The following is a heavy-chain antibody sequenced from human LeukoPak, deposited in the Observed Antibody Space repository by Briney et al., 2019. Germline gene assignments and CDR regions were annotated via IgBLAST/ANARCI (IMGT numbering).Heavy chain of an antibody. J-gene: IGHJ4*02. CDR3: ARGVDFWSGYGY. D-gene: IGHD3-3*01. Sequence: ASVRVSCKASGYTFTGYYMHWVRQAPGQGLEWMGWINPNSGGTNYAQKFQGRVTMTRDTSISTAYMELSRLRSDDTAVYYCARGVDFWSGYGYWGQGTLVTVSS. V-gene: IGHV1-2*02. CDR2: INPNSGGT. CDR1: GYTFTGYY.